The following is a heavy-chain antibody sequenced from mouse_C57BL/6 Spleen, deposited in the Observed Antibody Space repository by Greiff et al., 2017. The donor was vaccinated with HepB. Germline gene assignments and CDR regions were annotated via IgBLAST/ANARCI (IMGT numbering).Heavy chain of an antibody. J-gene: IGHJ2*01. Sequence: DVHLVESGGGLVKPGGSLKLSCAASGFTFSSYAMSWVRQTPEKRLEWVATISDGGSYTYYPDNVKGRFTISRDNAKNNLYLQMSHLKSEDTAMYYCAREDSNYLYYFDYWGQGTTLTVSS. V-gene: IGHV5-4*01. D-gene: IGHD2-5*01. CDR2: ISDGGSYT. CDR3: AREDSNYLYYFDY. CDR1: GFTFSSYA.